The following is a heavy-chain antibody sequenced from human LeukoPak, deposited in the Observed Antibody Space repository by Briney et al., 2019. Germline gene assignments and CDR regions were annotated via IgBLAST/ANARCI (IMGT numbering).Heavy chain of an antibody. CDR2: LSGSGITT. V-gene: IGHV3-23*01. CDR1: GFTFSNSA. J-gene: IGHJ4*02. D-gene: IGHD6-19*01. CDR3: AKGIYSSGWSYFDY. Sequence: GGPLRLSCAASGFTFSNSAMSWVRQAPGKGLEWVSTLSGSGITTYYADSVKGRFTISRDNSKNALYLQMNSLRAEDTAVYYCAKGIYSSGWSYFDYWGQGTLVTVSS.